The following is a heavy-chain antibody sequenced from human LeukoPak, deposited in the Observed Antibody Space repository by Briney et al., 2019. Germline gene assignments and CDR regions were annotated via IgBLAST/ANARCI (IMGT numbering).Heavy chain of an antibody. CDR3: ARHDFLFIPKIDY. D-gene: IGHD2-21*01. Sequence: PGGSLRLSCAASGFTFSSYSMNWVRQAPGKGLEWVSSISSSSSYIYYADSVKGRFTISRDNAKNSLYLQMNSLRAEDTAVYYCARHDFLFIPKIDYWGQGTLVTVSS. CDR2: ISSSSSYI. J-gene: IGHJ4*02. V-gene: IGHV3-21*01. CDR1: GFTFSSYS.